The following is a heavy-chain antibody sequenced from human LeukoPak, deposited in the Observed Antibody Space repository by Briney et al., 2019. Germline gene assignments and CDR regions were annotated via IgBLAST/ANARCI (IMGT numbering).Heavy chain of an antibody. J-gene: IGHJ4*02. V-gene: IGHV4-34*01. Sequence: SSETLSLTCAVYGGSLSGYYWSWIRQPPGKGLEWIGEINHSGSTNYNPSLKSRVTISVDTSKNQFSLKLSSVTAADTAVYYCASFRGPSHYYGSGSYYIYWGQGTLVTVSS. D-gene: IGHD3-10*01. CDR3: ASFRGPSHYYGSGSYYIY. CDR1: GGSLSGYY. CDR2: INHSGST.